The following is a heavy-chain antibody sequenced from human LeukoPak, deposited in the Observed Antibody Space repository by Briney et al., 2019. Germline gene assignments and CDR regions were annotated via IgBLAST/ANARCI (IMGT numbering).Heavy chain of an antibody. V-gene: IGHV1-2*02. CDR1: GYTFTGYY. CDR2: INPNSGGT. CDR3: ARGVIAVAGTFDY. D-gene: IGHD6-19*01. J-gene: IGHJ4*02. Sequence: ASVKVSCKASGYTFTGYYMHWVRQAPGQGLEWMGWINPNSGGTNYAQKFRGRVTITRDTSISTAYMELSRLRSDDTAGYYCARGVIAVAGTFDYWGQGTLVTVSS.